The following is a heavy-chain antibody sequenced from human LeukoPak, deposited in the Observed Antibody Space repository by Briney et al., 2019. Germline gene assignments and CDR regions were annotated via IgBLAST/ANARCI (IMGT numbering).Heavy chain of an antibody. CDR1: GFSLSTSGVG. CDR2: IYWDDDK. Sequence: ESGPTLVNPTQTLTLTCAFSGFSLSTSGVGVAWIRQPPGKALEWLALIYWDDDKRYSPSLKSRLTITKDTSKNQVVLTMANMDPVDTATYYCAQVLTNRGPGVFDYWSQGTLVTVSS. J-gene: IGHJ4*02. CDR3: AQVLTNRGPGVFDY. V-gene: IGHV2-5*02. D-gene: IGHD4/OR15-4a*01.